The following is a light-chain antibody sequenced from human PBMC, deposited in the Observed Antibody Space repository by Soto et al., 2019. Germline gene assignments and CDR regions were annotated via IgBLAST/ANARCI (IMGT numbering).Light chain of an antibody. Sequence: QSVLTQPPSASGSPGQSVTISCTGTSSDVGGYNSISWYQQYPGKAPQLLIYDVSKRPSGVPDRFSGSKSGNTASLTVSGLQAEDEADYYCSSYAGSNNWVFGGGTQLTVL. CDR1: SSDVGGYNS. CDR2: DVS. J-gene: IGLJ3*02. V-gene: IGLV2-8*01. CDR3: SSYAGSNNWV.